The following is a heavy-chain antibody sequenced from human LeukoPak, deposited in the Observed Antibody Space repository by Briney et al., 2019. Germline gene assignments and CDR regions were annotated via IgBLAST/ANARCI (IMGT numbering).Heavy chain of an antibody. J-gene: IGHJ4*02. CDR1: GYPFVSYV. Sequence: ASENVSCKASGYPFVSYVIHWVRQAPGQRLEWMGWINPDNGNAEYSQKFQGRVTITRDPSATTAYMELSSLRSEDMAVYYCAKDRGGTGDFDYWGQGTLVTVSS. CDR3: AKDRGGTGDFDY. V-gene: IGHV1-3*01. CDR2: INPDNGNA. D-gene: IGHD3-10*01.